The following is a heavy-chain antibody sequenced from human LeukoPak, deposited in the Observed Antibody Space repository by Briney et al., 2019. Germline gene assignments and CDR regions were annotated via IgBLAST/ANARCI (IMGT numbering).Heavy chain of an antibody. CDR3: AKARIAAAGTGAFDV. J-gene: IGHJ3*01. D-gene: IGHD6-13*01. CDR1: GFTLSSYG. V-gene: IGHV3-23*01. Sequence: GRSLRLSCAASGFTLSSYGITWVRQAPGKGLGWVSAFSASDGSAQYAGSVRGRFTISRDNSKNTLYLQMDSLRAEDTAVYYCAKARIAAAGTGAFDVWGQGTTVTVSS. CDR2: FSASDGSA.